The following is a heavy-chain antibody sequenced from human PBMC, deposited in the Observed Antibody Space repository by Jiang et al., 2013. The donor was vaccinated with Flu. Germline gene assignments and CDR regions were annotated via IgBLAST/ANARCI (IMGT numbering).Heavy chain of an antibody. Sequence: VQLLESGGGVVQPGRSLRLSCAASGFTFSSYAMHWVRQAPGKGLEWVAVISYDGSNKYYAGSVKGRFTISRDNSKNTLYLQMNSLRAEDTAVYYCAREQDYWGQGTLVTVSS. CDR2: ISYDGSNK. J-gene: IGHJ4*02. CDR1: GFTFSSYA. V-gene: IGHV3-30-3*01. CDR3: AREQDY.